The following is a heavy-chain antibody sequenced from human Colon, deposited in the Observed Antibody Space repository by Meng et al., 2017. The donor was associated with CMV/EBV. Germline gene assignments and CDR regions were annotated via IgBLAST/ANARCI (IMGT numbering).Heavy chain of an antibody. D-gene: IGHD2-2*01. CDR1: GFTSSSFG. Sequence: SLKISCAASGFTSSSFGMHWVRQAPGKGLEWVSGISWNSGSIGYADSVKGRFTISRDHAKNSLYLQMNSLRAEDTALYYCAKQLYCSSTSCYGAYYYYYGMDVWGQGTTVTVSS. CDR2: ISWNSGSI. CDR3: AKQLYCSSTSCYGAYYYYYGMDV. J-gene: IGHJ6*02. V-gene: IGHV3-9*02.